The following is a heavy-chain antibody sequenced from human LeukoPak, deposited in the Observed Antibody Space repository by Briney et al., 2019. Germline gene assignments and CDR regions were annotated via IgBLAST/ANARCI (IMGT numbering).Heavy chain of an antibody. J-gene: IGHJ4*02. CDR1: GLTLSGYW. D-gene: IGHD3-22*01. V-gene: IGHV3-74*01. CDR3: ARGHHYYDSSAYYY. Sequence: GGFLRLSCAASGLTLSGYWMHWVRQTPGKGLVWVSRINSDGSTTSYAASVKGRFTISRDTAKNTLYLQMNSLRAEDTAVYYCARGHHYYDSSAYYYWGQGTLVTVSS. CDR2: INSDGSTT.